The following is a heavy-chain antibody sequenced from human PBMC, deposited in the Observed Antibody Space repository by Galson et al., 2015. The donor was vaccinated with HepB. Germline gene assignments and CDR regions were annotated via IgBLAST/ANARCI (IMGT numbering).Heavy chain of an antibody. J-gene: IGHJ5*02. CDR2: IDPSDSYT. V-gene: IGHV5-10-1*01. CDR3: ARLGGGIAAAGTGGAFDP. Sequence: QSGAEVKKPGESLRISRKGSGYSFTSYWISWVRQMPGKGLAWMGRIDPSDSYTNYSPSFQGHVTISADKSISTAYLQWSSLKASDTAMYYCARLGGGIAAAGTGGAFDPWGQGTLVTVSS. D-gene: IGHD6-13*01. CDR1: GYSFTSYW.